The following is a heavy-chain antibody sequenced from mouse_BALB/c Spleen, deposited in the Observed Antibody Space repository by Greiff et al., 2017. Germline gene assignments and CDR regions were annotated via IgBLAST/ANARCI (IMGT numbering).Heavy chain of an antibody. CDR3: NARYDYDSDY. CDR2: IDPENGDT. V-gene: IGHV14-4*02. J-gene: IGHJ2*01. Sequence: EVQLQQSGAELVRSGASVKLSCTASGFNIKDYYMHWVKQRPEQGLEWIGWIDPENGDTEYAPKFQGKATMTADTSSNTAYLQLSSLTSEDTAVYYCNARYDYDSDYWGQGTTLTVSS. CDR1: GFNIKDYY. D-gene: IGHD2-4*01.